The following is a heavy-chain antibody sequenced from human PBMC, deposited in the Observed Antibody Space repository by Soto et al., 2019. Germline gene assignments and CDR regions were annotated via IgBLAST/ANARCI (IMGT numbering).Heavy chain of an antibody. J-gene: IGHJ4*02. CDR3: VRGNTGYGNFGS. Sequence: GGSLRLSCAASGFTFDDFAMHWVRQAPGKGLEWVSRMYTDGSNTYYADSVKGRFTISRDNAKDTLYLQMNSLRAEDTAVYYCVRGNTGYGNFGSWGQGTLVTVSS. CDR2: MYTDGSNT. V-gene: IGHV3-74*01. CDR1: GFTFDDFA. D-gene: IGHD5-12*01.